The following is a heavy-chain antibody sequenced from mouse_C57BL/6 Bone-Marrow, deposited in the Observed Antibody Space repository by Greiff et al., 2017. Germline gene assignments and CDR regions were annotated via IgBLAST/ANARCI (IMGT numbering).Heavy chain of an antibody. D-gene: IGHD3-2*02. CDR2: IDPSDSYT. V-gene: IGHV1-69*01. J-gene: IGHJ3*01. Sequence: VQVVESGAELARPGASVKLSCKASGYTFTSYGISWVKQRTGQGLEWIGEIDPSDSYTNYNQKFKGKSTLTVDKSSSTAYMQLSSLTSEDSAVYYCAREGMLSAWFAYWGQGTLVTVSA. CDR1: GYTFTSYG. CDR3: AREGMLSAWFAY.